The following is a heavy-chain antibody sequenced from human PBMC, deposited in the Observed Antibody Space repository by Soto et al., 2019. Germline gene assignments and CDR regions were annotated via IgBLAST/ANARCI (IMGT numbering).Heavy chain of an antibody. J-gene: IGHJ4*02. CDR2: IYYSGST. V-gene: IGHV4-30-4*01. CDR1: GGSISSGDYY. D-gene: IGHD2-15*01. Sequence: TSETLSLTCTVSGGSISSGDYYWSCIRQPPGKGLEWIGYIYYSGSTYYNPSLKSRVTISVDTSKNQFSLKLSSVTAADTAVYYCARDQGIERGGIDYWGQGTLVTVSS. CDR3: ARDQGIERGGIDY.